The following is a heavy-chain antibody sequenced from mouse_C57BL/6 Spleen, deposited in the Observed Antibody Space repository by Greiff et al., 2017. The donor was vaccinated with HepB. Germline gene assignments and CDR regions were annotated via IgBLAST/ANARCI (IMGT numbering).Heavy chain of an antibody. J-gene: IGHJ2*01. Sequence: VQLQQPGAELAKPGASVKMSCKASGYTFTSYWITWVKQRPGQGLEWIGDIYPGSGSTNYNEKFKSKATLTVDTSSSTAYMQLSSLTSEDSAVYYCARDIYYGSSLDYWGQGTTLTVSS. D-gene: IGHD1-1*01. CDR3: ARDIYYGSSLDY. CDR2: IYPGSGST. V-gene: IGHV1-55*01. CDR1: GYTFTSYW.